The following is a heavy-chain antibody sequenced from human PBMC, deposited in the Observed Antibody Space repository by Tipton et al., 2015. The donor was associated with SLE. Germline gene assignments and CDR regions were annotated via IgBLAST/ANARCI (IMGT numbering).Heavy chain of an antibody. Sequence: GSLRLSCVASGFTFSNYWMHWVRQAPGKGLVWVSRINGEGSSSHYADSVKGRFTISRDNAKNSLFLQMNSLRPEDTALYYCAKGGSYLSSWGQGTLVTVSS. CDR1: GFTFSNYW. D-gene: IGHD1-26*01. CDR2: INGEGSSS. J-gene: IGHJ5*02. CDR3: AKGGSYLSS. V-gene: IGHV3-74*01.